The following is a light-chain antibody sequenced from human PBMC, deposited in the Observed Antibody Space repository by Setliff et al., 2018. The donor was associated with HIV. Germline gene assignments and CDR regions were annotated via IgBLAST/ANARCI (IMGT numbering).Light chain of an antibody. CDR3: SSYAITNTLP. CDR2: EVR. CDR1: SSDVGGYNY. J-gene: IGLJ1*01. V-gene: IGLV2-14*01. Sequence: QSALTQPASVSGSPGQSITISCTGTSSDVGGYNYVSWYQQPPGKAPKLMIFEVRNRPSGVSSRFSGSKSGNTASLTISGLQTEDEADYYCSSYAITNTLPFGTGTKVTVL.